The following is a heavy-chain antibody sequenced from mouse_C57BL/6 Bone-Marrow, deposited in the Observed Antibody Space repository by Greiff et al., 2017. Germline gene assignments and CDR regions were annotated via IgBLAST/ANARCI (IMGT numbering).Heavy chain of an antibody. CDR1: GYTFTDYY. D-gene: IGHD1-1*01. J-gene: IGHJ4*01. CDR2: IYPGSGNT. Sequence: QVQLQQSGAELVRPGASVKLSCKASGYTFTDYYINWVKQRPGQGLEWIARIYPGSGNTYYNEKFKGKATLTAEKSSSTAYMQLSSLTSEDSAVYFCARGYYGSSPRAMDYWGQGTSVTVSS. CDR3: ARGYYGSSPRAMDY. V-gene: IGHV1-76*01.